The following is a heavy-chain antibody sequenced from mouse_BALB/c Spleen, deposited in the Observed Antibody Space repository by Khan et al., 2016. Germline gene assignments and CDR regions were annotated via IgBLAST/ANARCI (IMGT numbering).Heavy chain of an antibody. D-gene: IGHD2-14*01. J-gene: IGHJ2*01. V-gene: IGHV9-4*02. CDR2: INTHSGVP. Sequence: QIQLVQSGPELKKPGETVRISCKATGYTFTTAGMQWVQKIPGKGLKWIGWINTHSGVPKYAEDFKGRFAFSLETSVTTAYLQISNRKNDDTGTFFCARDRYDGYYFDYWGQGTTLTVST. CDR3: ARDRYDGYYFDY. CDR1: GYTFTTAG.